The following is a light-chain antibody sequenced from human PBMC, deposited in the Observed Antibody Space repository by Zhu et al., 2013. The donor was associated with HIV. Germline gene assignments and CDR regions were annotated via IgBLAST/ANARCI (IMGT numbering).Light chain of an antibody. J-gene: IGKJ2*01. CDR1: QSVSASY. CDR2: GAS. CDR3: QQYNNWPYT. V-gene: IGKV3-15*01. Sequence: EIVLTQSPGTLSLSPGERATLSCRASQSVSASYLAWYQQKPGQAPRLLIYGASSRTTGIPARFSGSGSGTEFTLTISSLDSEDFAVYYCQQYNNWPYTFGQGTKLEIK.